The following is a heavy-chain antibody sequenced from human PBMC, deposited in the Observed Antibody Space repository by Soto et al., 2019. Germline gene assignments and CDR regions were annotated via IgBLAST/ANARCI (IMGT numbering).Heavy chain of an antibody. CDR3: ARVRYSGYVTYYYYYGMDV. D-gene: IGHD5-12*01. Sequence: GASVKVSCKASGVTFSSYAISWVRQAPGQGLEWMGGIIPISGTANYAQKFQGRVTITADESTSTAYMELSSLRSEDTAVYYCARVRYSGYVTYYYYYGMDVWGQGTTVTVSS. V-gene: IGHV1-69*13. CDR1: GVTFSSYA. J-gene: IGHJ6*02. CDR2: IIPISGTA.